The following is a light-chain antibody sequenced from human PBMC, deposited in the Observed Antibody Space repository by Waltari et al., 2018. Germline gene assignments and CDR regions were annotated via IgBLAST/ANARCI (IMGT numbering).Light chain of an antibody. CDR3: QSWDTGNWV. J-gene: IGLJ3*02. Sequence: QLVLTQSPSASASLGASVRLTCTLTSGHRNYDIPWHQQRPDKGPQFLPKVYSDGSQNGGDGIPDRFSGSSSGAERYLTISGLQSDDEADYYCQSWDTGNWVFGGGTRVTVL. V-gene: IGLV4-69*01. CDR1: SGHRNYD. CDR2: VYSDGSQ.